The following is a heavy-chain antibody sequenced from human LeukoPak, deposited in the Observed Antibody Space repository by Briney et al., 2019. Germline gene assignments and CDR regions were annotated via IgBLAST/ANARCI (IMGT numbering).Heavy chain of an antibody. CDR3: ARHDSYWYFDL. J-gene: IGHJ2*01. V-gene: IGHV4-59*08. D-gene: IGHD3-22*01. Sequence: SETLSLTCTVSGGSISSYYWSWIRQPPGKGLEWIGYIYYSGSTNYNPSLKSRVTTSVDTSKNQFSLKLSSVTAADTAVYYCARHDSYWYFDLWGRGTLVTVSS. CDR1: GGSISSYY. CDR2: IYYSGST.